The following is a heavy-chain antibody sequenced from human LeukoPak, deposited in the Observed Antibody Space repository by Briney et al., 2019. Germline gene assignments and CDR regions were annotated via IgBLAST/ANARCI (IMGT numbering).Heavy chain of an antibody. V-gene: IGHV1-69*02. CDR3: AQGESYHKTLDIDY. D-gene: IGHD3-16*01. Sequence: SVKVSCKASGGTFSSYTISWVRQAPGQGLEWMGRIIPILGIANYAQKFQGRVTITTDKSTSTAYMELSSLRSEDTAVYYCAQGESYHKTLDIDYWGQGTLVTVSS. CDR1: GGTFSSYT. CDR2: IIPILGIA. J-gene: IGHJ4*02.